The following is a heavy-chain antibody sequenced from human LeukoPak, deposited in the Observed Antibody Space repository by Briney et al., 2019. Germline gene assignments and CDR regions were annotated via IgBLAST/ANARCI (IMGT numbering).Heavy chain of an antibody. CDR2: INSSCSTI. V-gene: IGHV3-11*01. CDR1: GFTFSDYY. Sequence: GGSLTLSCVASGFTFSDYYLSWIRQAPRKGLEWVSYINSSCSTIFYGGSVKGRFTISRDNAENSRYLQMNSLRAEDTAVYYCARAKKCDYSVWDVWGQGTTVTVSS. D-gene: IGHD5-12*01. CDR3: ARAKKCDYSVWDV. J-gene: IGHJ6*01.